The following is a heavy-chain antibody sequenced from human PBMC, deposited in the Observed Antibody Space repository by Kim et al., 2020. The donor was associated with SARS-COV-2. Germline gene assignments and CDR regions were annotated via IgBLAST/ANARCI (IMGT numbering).Heavy chain of an antibody. CDR2: IYYSGST. Sequence: SETLSLTCTVSGGSISSYYWSWIRQPPGKGLEWIGYIYYSGSTNYNPSLKSRVTISVDTSKNQFSLKLSSVTAADTAVYYCARNYDFWSGYTFDPWGQGT. CDR1: GGSISSYY. J-gene: IGHJ5*02. CDR3: ARNYDFWSGYTFDP. D-gene: IGHD3-3*01. V-gene: IGHV4-59*13.